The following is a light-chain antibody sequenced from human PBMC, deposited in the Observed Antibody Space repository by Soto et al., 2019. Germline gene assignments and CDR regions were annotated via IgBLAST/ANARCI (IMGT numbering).Light chain of an antibody. J-gene: IGKJ1*01. CDR2: EAS. CDR3: QQYKTYAWT. Sequence: DIQMTQSPSPLSASVGDRVSITCLASQNIDSGLAWYQQKPGKAPVLLIHEASSLEGGVPSRFSGSGSGTDFNLSISSLQPEDFETYSCQQYKTYAWTFGQGTRLEI. V-gene: IGKV1-5*03. CDR1: QNIDSG.